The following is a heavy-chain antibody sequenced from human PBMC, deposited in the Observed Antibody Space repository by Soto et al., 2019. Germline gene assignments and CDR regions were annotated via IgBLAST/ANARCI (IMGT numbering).Heavy chain of an antibody. V-gene: IGHV3-30-3*01. CDR3: ARDRTRSNWNDAVY. D-gene: IGHD1-20*01. Sequence: QVQLVESGGGVVQPGRSLRLSCAASGFTFSSYAMHWVRQAPGKGLEWVAVISYDGSNKYYADSVKGRFTISRDNSKNTLYLQMNSLRSEDTAVYYCARDRTRSNWNDAVYWGQGTLVTVSS. CDR1: GFTFSSYA. J-gene: IGHJ4*02. CDR2: ISYDGSNK.